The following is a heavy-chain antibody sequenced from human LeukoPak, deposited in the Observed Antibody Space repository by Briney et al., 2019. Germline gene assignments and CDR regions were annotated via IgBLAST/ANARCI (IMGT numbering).Heavy chain of an antibody. CDR1: GGTFSSYA. J-gene: IGHJ4*02. D-gene: IGHD6-6*01. CDR3: ATPYSSSSLADY. Sequence: SVTVSRKASGGTFSSYAISWVRQAPGQGLEWMGRIIPILGIANYAQKFQGRVTITADKSTSTAYMELSSLRSEDTAVYYCATPYSSSSLADYWGQGTLVTVSS. CDR2: IIPILGIA. V-gene: IGHV1-69*04.